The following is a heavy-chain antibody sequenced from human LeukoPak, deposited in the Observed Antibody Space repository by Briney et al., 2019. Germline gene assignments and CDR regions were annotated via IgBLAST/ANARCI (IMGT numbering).Heavy chain of an antibody. CDR2: ISGSGGST. Sequence: GGSLRLSCAASGFTFSSYGMSWVRQAPGKGLEWVSAISGSGGSTYYADSVKGRFTISRDNSKNTLYLQMNSLRAEDTAVYYCAKDLGGYNDGIFDYWGQGTLVTVSS. D-gene: IGHD5-24*01. CDR1: GFTFSSYG. V-gene: IGHV3-23*01. CDR3: AKDLGGYNDGIFDY. J-gene: IGHJ4*02.